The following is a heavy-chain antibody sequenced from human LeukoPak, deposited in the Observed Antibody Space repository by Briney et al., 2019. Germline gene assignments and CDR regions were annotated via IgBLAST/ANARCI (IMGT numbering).Heavy chain of an antibody. J-gene: IGHJ6*03. Sequence: GGSLRLSCAASGFTFSSYSMNWVRQAPGKGLEWVSSISSSSSYIYYADSVKGRFTISRDNAKNSLYLQMNSLRAEDTAVYYCARLEGRAYYYYYYMDVWGKGTTVTVSS. CDR1: GFTFSSYS. D-gene: IGHD2-15*01. CDR3: ARLEGRAYYYYYYMDV. V-gene: IGHV3-21*01. CDR2: ISSSSSYI.